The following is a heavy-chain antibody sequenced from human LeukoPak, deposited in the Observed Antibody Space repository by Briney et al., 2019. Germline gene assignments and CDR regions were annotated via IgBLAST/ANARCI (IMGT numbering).Heavy chain of an antibody. CDR3: ARDLGVSGDTAMVGNYYYVMDV. CDR2: IIPIFGTA. CDR1: GDTFSIYA. D-gene: IGHD5-18*01. Sequence: ASVKVSCKASGDTFSIYAISWVRQAPGQGLEWMGGIIPIFGTANFAQKFQGRVTITADESTSTAYMELSSLRSEGTAVYYCARDLGVSGDTAMVGNYYYVMDVWGQGTTVTVSS. J-gene: IGHJ6*02. V-gene: IGHV1-69*01.